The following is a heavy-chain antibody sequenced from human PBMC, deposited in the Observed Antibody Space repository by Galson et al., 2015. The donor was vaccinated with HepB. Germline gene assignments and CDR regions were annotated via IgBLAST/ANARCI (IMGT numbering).Heavy chain of an antibody. D-gene: IGHD3-22*01. J-gene: IGHJ6*02. CDR2: IDPSDSYT. CDR1: GYSFTSYW. V-gene: IGHV5-10-1*01. Sequence: QSGAEVKKPGESLRISCKGSGYSFTSYWISWVRQMPGKGLEWMGRIDPSDSYTNYSPSFQGHVTISADKSISTAYLQWSSLKASDTAMYYCARLEYYYDSSGYLYYGMDVWGQGTTVTVSS. CDR3: ARLEYYYDSSGYLYYGMDV.